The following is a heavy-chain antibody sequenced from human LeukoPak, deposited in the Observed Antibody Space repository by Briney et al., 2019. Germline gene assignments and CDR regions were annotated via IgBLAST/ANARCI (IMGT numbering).Heavy chain of an antibody. Sequence: GGSLRLSCAVSGFTFSAWTMKWGRQARGKGREWGSAITGSSTYIYYADLVKGRFTISRDHAKDSLYLQMNNLGAEDTAVYYCARDLTVTSTCWFDLWGQGTLVTVSS. CDR3: ARDLTVTSTCWFDL. CDR2: ITGSSTYI. CDR1: GFTFSAWT. D-gene: IGHD4-11*01. V-gene: IGHV3-21*01. J-gene: IGHJ5*02.